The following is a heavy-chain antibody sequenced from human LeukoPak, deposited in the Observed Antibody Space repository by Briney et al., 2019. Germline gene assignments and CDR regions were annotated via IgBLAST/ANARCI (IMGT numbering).Heavy chain of an antibody. D-gene: IGHD3-16*02. CDR1: GFTFSSYE. V-gene: IGHV3-48*03. Sequence: SGGSLRLSCAASGFTFSSYEMNWVRQAPGKGLEWVSYISSSGNTIYYTDSVKGRFTISRDNAKNSLSLQLNSLRADDTAVYYVVLSYQGFFDHWGQGTLVTVSS. CDR2: ISSSGNTI. CDR3: VLSYQGFFDH. J-gene: IGHJ4*02.